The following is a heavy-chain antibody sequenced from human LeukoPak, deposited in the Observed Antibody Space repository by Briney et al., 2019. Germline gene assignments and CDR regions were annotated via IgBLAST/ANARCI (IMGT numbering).Heavy chain of an antibody. V-gene: IGHV4-38-2*02. CDR2: IYHSGNT. Sequence: PSETLSLTCTVSGYSITSGYYWARIRQSPGKGLEWIGSIYHSGNTYYTPSLKSRVIILVDTSKNQFSLQLGSVTPTDTAVYYCARAGYCSGVSCYSAVPGKYWGQGALVTVSS. J-gene: IGHJ4*02. CDR1: GYSITSGYY. CDR3: ARAGYCSGVSCYSAVPGKY. D-gene: IGHD2-15*01.